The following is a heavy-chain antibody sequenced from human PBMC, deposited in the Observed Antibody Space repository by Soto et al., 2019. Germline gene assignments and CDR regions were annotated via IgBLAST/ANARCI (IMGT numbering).Heavy chain of an antibody. CDR1: GFSFSRYG. CDR3: AKETIQVGGPNYFDC. D-gene: IGHD1-1*01. Sequence: VHLVESGGGVVQPGRSLRLLCEASGFSFSRYGMHWVRQAPGMGLEWVAVISWDGLAQYYADSVKGRFTISRDNSQSTLYLQMNSLRTEDTAIYYCAKETIQVGGPNYFDCWGQGALVTVSS. J-gene: IGHJ4*02. V-gene: IGHV3-30*18. CDR2: ISWDGLAQ.